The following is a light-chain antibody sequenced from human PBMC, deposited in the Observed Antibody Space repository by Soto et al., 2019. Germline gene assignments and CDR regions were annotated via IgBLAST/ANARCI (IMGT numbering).Light chain of an antibody. V-gene: IGLV2-14*01. CDR2: DVS. J-gene: IGLJ1*01. CDR1: SSDVGGYSY. Sequence: QSVLTQPASVSGSPGQSITISCTGTSSDVGGYSYVSWYQQHPGKAPKLMIYDVSNRPSGVSNRFSGSKSGNTASPTIFGLQAEDEADYYCSSYTSSSTLYVFGTGTKVTVL. CDR3: SSYTSSSTLYV.